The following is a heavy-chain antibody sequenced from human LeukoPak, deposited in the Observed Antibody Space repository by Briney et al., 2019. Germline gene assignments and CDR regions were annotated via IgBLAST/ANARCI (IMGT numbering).Heavy chain of an antibody. V-gene: IGHV3-23*01. CDR1: GFTFSNYA. J-gene: IGHJ6*03. CDR2: ISGSGGST. Sequence: GGSLRLSCAASGFTFSNYALSWVRQAPGKGLEWVSDISGSGGSTYYADSVKGRFTISRDNSKNTMYLQMNSLRAEDTAVYYCAKYYGDDPDYYYYMDVWGKGTTVTISS. CDR3: AKYYGDDPDYYYYMDV. D-gene: IGHD4-17*01.